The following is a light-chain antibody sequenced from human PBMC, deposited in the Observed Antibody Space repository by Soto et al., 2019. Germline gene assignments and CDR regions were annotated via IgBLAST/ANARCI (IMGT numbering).Light chain of an antibody. V-gene: IGKV3-15*01. CDR1: ESVGSS. CDR2: AAS. CDR3: QQYNKWPVT. J-gene: IGKJ2*01. Sequence: EIVMTQSPATLSVSPGERATLSCRASESVGSSLVWYQQKPGRAPRLLIFAASTRAPGIPARCLGSGSGTEFTLTISSLQSEDFAVYYCQQYNKWPVTFGQGTKLEIK.